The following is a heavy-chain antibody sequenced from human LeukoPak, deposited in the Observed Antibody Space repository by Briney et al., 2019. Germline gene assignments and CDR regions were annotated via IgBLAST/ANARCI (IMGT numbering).Heavy chain of an antibody. CDR3: ARDHKDVYGDYELDY. J-gene: IGHJ4*02. V-gene: IGHV3-7*01. Sequence: GGSLRLSCAASGFTFSSYWMSWVRQAPGKGLEWVANIKQDGSEKYYVDSVKGRFTISRDNAKNSLYLQMNSLRAEDTAVYYCARDHKDVYGDYELDYWGQGTLVTVSS. D-gene: IGHD4-17*01. CDR2: IKQDGSEK. CDR1: GFTFSSYW.